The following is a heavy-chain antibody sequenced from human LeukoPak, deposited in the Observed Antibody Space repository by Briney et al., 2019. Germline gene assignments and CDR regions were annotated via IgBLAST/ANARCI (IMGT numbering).Heavy chain of an antibody. CDR1: GGSISNYY. J-gene: IGHJ4*02. D-gene: IGHD5-18*01. CDR2: VYYTGST. V-gene: IGHV4-59*08. CDR3: AERRNTAYPYYFDD. Sequence: PSETLSLTCTVSGGSISNYYWSWIRQPPGKGLEWIGYVYYTGSTNYNPSLESRVTISVDTSKNQFSLKLTSVTAADTAVYYCAERRNTAYPYYFDDWGQGALVTVSS.